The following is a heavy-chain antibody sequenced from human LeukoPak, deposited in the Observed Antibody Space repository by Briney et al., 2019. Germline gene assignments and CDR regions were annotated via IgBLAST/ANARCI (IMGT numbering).Heavy chain of an antibody. J-gene: IGHJ4*02. CDR3: ARDSSTDYVWGSYCPGYFDY. Sequence: SETLSLTCTVSGGSISSYYWSWIRQPPGKGLEWIGYIYYSGSTNYNPSLKSRVTISVDTSKNQFSLKLSSVTAADTAVYYCARDSSTDYVWGSYCPGYFDYWGQGTLVTVSS. D-gene: IGHD3-16*01. V-gene: IGHV4-59*01. CDR2: IYYSGST. CDR1: GGSISSYY.